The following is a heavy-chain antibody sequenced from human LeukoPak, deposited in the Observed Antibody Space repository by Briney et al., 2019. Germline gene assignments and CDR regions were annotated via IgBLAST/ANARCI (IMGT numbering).Heavy chain of an antibody. Sequence: GGSLRLSCVASGFTFSEHAMHWVRQAPGKGLEWVAVISLGGSDKFYADSVKGRSTFSRDNSKNTLYLQMSSLRVEDTAVYYCARDISGSYSFDYWGQGTLVTVSS. D-gene: IGHD3-10*01. V-gene: IGHV3-30-3*01. CDR2: ISLGGSDK. J-gene: IGHJ4*02. CDR3: ARDISGSYSFDY. CDR1: GFTFSEHA.